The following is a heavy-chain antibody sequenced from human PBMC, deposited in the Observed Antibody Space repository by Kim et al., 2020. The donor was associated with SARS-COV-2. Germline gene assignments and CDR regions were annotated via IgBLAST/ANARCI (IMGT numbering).Heavy chain of an antibody. CDR3: ARDHRWLAFDH. V-gene: IGHV3-33*01. CDR1: GFTFSSYG. CDR2: IWYDGSNK. Sequence: GGSLRLSCAASGFTFSSYGMHWVRQAPGKGLEWVAVIWYDGSNKYYADSVKGRFTISRDNSKNTLYLQMNSLRAEDTAVYYCARDHRWLAFDHWGQGTLVTVSS. J-gene: IGHJ4*02. D-gene: IGHD6-19*01.